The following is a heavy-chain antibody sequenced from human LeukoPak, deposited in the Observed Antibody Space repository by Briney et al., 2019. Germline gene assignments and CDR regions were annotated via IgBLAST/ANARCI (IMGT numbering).Heavy chain of an antibody. CDR3: ARGGDYGDLRYFDY. Sequence: SETLSLTCTVSGGSISGYYWTWIRQPPGKGLEWIGFIYYRGSTNYNPSLKSRVTISLDTSRNQFSLKLSSVTAADTAVYYCARGGDYGDLRYFDYWGQGTLVTVSS. D-gene: IGHD4-17*01. CDR1: GGSISGYY. J-gene: IGHJ4*02. V-gene: IGHV4-59*01. CDR2: IYYRGST.